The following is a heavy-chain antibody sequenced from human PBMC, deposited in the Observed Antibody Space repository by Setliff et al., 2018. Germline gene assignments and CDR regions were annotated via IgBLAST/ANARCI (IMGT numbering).Heavy chain of an antibody. CDR3: ARGGCSATSCLDY. Sequence: GGSLRLSCAASGFTFNSSSMTWVRQAPGKGLEWVSAINSGGSSTHYADSVEGRFTISRDNAKNTLYLQMNSLRAEDTAVYYCARGGCSATSCLDYWGQGILVTVSS. CDR1: GFTFNSSS. D-gene: IGHD2-2*01. V-gene: IGHV3-74*01. J-gene: IGHJ4*02. CDR2: INSGGSST.